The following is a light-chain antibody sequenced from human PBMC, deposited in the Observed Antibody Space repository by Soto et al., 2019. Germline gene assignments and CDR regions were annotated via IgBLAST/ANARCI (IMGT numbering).Light chain of an antibody. CDR1: SSDIGGYNY. CDR2: DVS. J-gene: IGLJ2*01. V-gene: IGLV2-14*01. CDR3: SSYTSSTKVI. Sequence: QSALTQPASVSGSPGQSITISCTGTSSDIGGYNYVSWYQQDPGKAPKLMIYDVSNRPSGVSNRFSDSKSGNTASLTISGLQAEDEADYYCSSYTSSTKVIFGGGTKLTVL.